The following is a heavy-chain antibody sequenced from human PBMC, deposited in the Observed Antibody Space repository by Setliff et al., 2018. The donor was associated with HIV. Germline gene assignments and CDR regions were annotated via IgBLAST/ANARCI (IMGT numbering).Heavy chain of an antibody. V-gene: IGHV4-38-2*02. CDR1: GSSLSSASY. J-gene: IGHJ5*02. D-gene: IGHD6-13*01. CDR2: ISLSGST. Sequence: LSLTCSVSGSSLSSASYWGWIRQSPEKGLEWIGSISLSGSTYYNPSLQSRVTISIDMSKNHFSLNLKSVTAADTAIYYCARGLTAPAAAGSWGQGMLVTVSS. CDR3: ARGLTAPAAAGS.